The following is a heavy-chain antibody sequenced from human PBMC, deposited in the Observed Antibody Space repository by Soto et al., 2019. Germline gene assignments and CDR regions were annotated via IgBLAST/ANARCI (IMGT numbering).Heavy chain of an antibody. CDR1: GGSISSGGYS. Sequence: SETLSLTCTVSGGSISSGGYSWTWIRQHPGKGLEWIGYIYYSGSTYYKPSLKGRVTISVDTSKNQLSLKLSSVTAADTAVYYCARRSLSYDAFDIWGQGTMVTVSS. J-gene: IGHJ3*02. V-gene: IGHV4-31*03. CDR2: IYYSGST. CDR3: ARRSLSYDAFDI. D-gene: IGHD2-15*01.